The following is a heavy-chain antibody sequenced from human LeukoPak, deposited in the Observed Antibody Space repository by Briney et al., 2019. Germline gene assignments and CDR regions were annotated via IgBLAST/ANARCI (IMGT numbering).Heavy chain of an antibody. J-gene: IGHJ4*02. CDR2: IYSGGDT. Sequence: GGSLRLSCAASGFTVSSNYMSWVRRAPGRGLEWVSVIYSGGDTRYADSVKGRFTISRDNSKNTLYLQMNSLRAEDTALYYCARERGRGVISPYFDQWGQGTLVTVSS. V-gene: IGHV3-66*01. CDR3: ARERGRGVISPYFDQ. D-gene: IGHD3-10*01. CDR1: GFTVSSNY.